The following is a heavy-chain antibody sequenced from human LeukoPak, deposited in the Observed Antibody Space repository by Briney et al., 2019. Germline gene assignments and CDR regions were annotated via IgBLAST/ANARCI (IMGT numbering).Heavy chain of an antibody. D-gene: IGHD4-17*01. Sequence: ASVKVSCKASGYTFTGYYMHWVRQAPGQGLEWMGWINPNSGGTNYAQKFQGRVTMTRDTSISTAYMELSRLRSDDTAVYYCARKSDGDYFPDYWGQGTLVTVSS. V-gene: IGHV1-2*02. CDR3: ARKSDGDYFPDY. CDR2: INPNSGGT. CDR1: GYTFTGYY. J-gene: IGHJ4*02.